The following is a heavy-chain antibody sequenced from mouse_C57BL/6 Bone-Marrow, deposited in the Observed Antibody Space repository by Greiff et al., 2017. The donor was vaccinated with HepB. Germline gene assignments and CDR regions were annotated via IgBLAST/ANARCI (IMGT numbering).Heavy chain of an antibody. J-gene: IGHJ1*03. D-gene: IGHD4-1*01. CDR3: TRELGRYFDV. CDR1: GFTFSSYA. V-gene: IGHV5-9-1*02. CDR2: ISSGGDYI. Sequence: EVKLMESGEGLVKPGGSLKLSCAASGFTFSSYAMSWVRRTPEKRLEWVAYISSGGDYIYYADTVKGRFTISRDNARNTLYLQMSSLKSEDTAMYYCTRELGRYFDVWGTGTTVTVSS.